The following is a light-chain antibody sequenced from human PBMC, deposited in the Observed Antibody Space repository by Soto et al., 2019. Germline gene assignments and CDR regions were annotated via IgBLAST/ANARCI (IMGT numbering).Light chain of an antibody. Sequence: QSALTQPASVSGSLGQSITISCTGTSSDVGGYNYVSWSQHHPGKAPKLVIYEVASRPSGVSNRFSGSKTGNTASLTISGLQAEDEADYYCTSYISSTTPYVFVTGTKLTVL. CDR1: SSDVGGYNY. V-gene: IGLV2-14*01. J-gene: IGLJ1*01. CDR2: EVA. CDR3: TSYISSTTPYV.